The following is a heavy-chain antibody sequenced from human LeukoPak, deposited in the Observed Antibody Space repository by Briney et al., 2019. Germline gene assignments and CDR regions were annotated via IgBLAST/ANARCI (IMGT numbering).Heavy chain of an antibody. CDR2: IIPIFGTA. J-gene: IGHJ3*02. D-gene: IGHD3-16*01. CDR3: AREGGLDDDFDI. V-gene: IGHV1-69*13. Sequence: ASVKVSCKASGGTFSSYAISWVRQAPGQGLEWMGGIIPIFGTANYAQKFQGRVTITADESTSTAYMELSSLRSEDTAVYYCAREGGLDDDFDIWGQGTMVTVSS. CDR1: GGTFSSYA.